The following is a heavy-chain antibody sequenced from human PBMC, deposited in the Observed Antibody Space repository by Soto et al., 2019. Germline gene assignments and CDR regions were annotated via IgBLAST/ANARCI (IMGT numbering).Heavy chain of an antibody. J-gene: IGHJ5*02. CDR2: INHSGST. D-gene: IGHD2-2*01. V-gene: IGHV4-34*01. CDR1: GGSISSGYY. Sequence: SETLSLTCTVSGGSISSGYYWSWIRQPPGKGLEWIGEINHSGSTNYNPSLKSRVTISVDTSKNQFSLKLSSVTAADTAVYYCARFETRRYCSSTSCLLAWFDPWGQGTLVTVSS. CDR3: ARFETRRYCSSTSCLLAWFDP.